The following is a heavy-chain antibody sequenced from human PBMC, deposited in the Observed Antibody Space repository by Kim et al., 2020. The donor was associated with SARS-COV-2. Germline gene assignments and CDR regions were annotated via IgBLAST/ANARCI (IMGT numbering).Heavy chain of an antibody. Sequence: GGSLRLSCAASGFSFSSYAMSWVRQAPGKGLEWVSAISGSGGSTYYADSVKGRFTISRDNSKNTLYLQMNSLRAEDTAVYYCAKVRYDSSGYYRDFDYWGQGTLVTVSS. CDR2: ISGSGGST. J-gene: IGHJ4*02. V-gene: IGHV3-23*01. CDR3: AKVRYDSSGYYRDFDY. CDR1: GFSFSSYA. D-gene: IGHD3-22*01.